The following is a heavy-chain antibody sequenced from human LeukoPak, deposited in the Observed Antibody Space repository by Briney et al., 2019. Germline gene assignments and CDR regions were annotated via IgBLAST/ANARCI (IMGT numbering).Heavy chain of an antibody. Sequence: GGSLRLSCAASGFTFSYYAMSWVRQAPGKGLEWVSGISGSGGSTYYADSVKGRFTISRDNSKNTLYLQMNSLRAEDTAVYYCAKAVSCSSTSCYRSYGMDVWGQGTTVTVSS. D-gene: IGHD2-2*02. CDR1: GFTFSYYA. CDR3: AKAVSCSSTSCYRSYGMDV. CDR2: ISGSGGST. J-gene: IGHJ6*02. V-gene: IGHV3-23*01.